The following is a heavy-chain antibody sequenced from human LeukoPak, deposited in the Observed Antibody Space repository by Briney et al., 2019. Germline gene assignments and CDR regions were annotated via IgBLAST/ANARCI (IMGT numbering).Heavy chain of an antibody. CDR2: ISYDGSNK. D-gene: IGHD2-21*02. V-gene: IGHV3-30*04. Sequence: LTGGSLRLSCAASGFTFSSYAMHWVRQAPGKGLEWVAVISYDGSNKYYADSVKGRFTISRDSSKNTLYLQMNSLRAEDTAVYYCARSRVTADFDYWGQGTLVTVSS. J-gene: IGHJ4*02. CDR3: ARSRVTADFDY. CDR1: GFTFSSYA.